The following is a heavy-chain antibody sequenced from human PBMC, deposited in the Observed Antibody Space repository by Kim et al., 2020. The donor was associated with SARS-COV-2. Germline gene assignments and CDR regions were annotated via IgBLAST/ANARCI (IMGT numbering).Heavy chain of an antibody. CDR1: GFIFSTYS. D-gene: IGHD3-22*01. V-gene: IGHV3-48*04. CDR3: ARPDYFDTSGYYVY. Sequence: GGSLRLSCRASGFIFSTYSMNWLRQVPGKGLEWISDISGSSSSRYYADSVKGRFTISRDNAKNSLYLEMNSLRADDTAIYYCARPDYFDTSGYYVYWGQGTLVTVSS. J-gene: IGHJ4*02. CDR2: ISGSSSSR.